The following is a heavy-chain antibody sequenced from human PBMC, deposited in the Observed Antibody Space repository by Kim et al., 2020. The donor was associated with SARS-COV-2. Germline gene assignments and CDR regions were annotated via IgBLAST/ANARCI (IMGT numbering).Heavy chain of an antibody. CDR1: GFTFGDYA. CDR3: TRPLHPDILTGYYMFDI. CDR2: IRSKAYGGTT. Sequence: GGSLRLSCTASGFTFGDYAMSWVRQAPGKGLEWVGFIRSKAYGGTTEYAASVKGRFTISRDDSKSIAYLQMNSLKTEDTAVYYCTRPLHPDILTGYYMFDIWGQGTMVTVSS. D-gene: IGHD3-9*01. V-gene: IGHV3-49*04. J-gene: IGHJ3*02.